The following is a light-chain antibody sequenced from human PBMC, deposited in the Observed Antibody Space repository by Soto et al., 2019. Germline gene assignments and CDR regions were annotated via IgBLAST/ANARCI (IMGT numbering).Light chain of an antibody. CDR2: TAS. CDR3: QQYSRAPIT. J-gene: IGKJ5*01. CDR1: QSVSRNY. Sequence: EIVLTQSPGTLSLSPGEGATLSCRASQSVSRNYLAWYQQKPGQAPRLLIYTASRRATGIPDRFSGSGSGTDFTLTISRLEPEDSAVYYCQQYSRAPITFGQGTRLEIK. V-gene: IGKV3-20*01.